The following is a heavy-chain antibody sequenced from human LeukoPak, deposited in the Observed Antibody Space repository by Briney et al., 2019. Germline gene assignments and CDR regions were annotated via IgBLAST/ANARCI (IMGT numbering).Heavy chain of an antibody. CDR3: ARQRNGAFDI. V-gene: IGHV4-59*01. D-gene: IGHD6-25*01. CDR2: IYYSGST. Sequence: SETLSLTCTVSGGSISSYYWNWIRQPPGKGLEWIGYIYYSGSTNYNPSLKSRVTISVDTSKNQFSLKLSSVTAADTAVYYCARQRNGAFDIWGQGTMVTVSS. J-gene: IGHJ3*02. CDR1: GGSISSYY.